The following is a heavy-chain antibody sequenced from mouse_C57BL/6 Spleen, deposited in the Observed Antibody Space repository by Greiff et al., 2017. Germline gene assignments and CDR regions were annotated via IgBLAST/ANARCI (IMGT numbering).Heavy chain of an antibody. CDR2: IDPSDSET. J-gene: IGHJ4*01. CDR1: GYTFTSYW. Sequence: QVQLKQPGAELVRPGSSVKLSCKASGYTFTSYWMHWVKQRPIQGLEWIGNIDPSDSETHYNQKFKDKATLTVDKSSSTAYMQLSSLTSEDSAVYYCARETGDYAMDYWGQGTSVTVSS. V-gene: IGHV1-52*01. CDR3: ARETGDYAMDY. D-gene: IGHD2-4*01.